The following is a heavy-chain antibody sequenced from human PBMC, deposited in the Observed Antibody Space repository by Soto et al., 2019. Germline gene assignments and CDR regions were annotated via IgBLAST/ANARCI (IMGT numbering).Heavy chain of an antibody. CDR2: IYWDDDK. V-gene: IGHV2-5*02. CDR1: GFSLSTSGVG. Sequence: QITLKESGPTLVKPTQTLTLTCTFSGFSLSTSGVGVGWIRQPPGKALEWLALIYWDDDKRYSPSPKSRLTITKDTSKNQVDLTMTNMDPVDTATYYCAHSPHRYCISMSCNGWFDPWGQGTLVTVSS. CDR3: AHSPHRYCISMSCNGWFDP. J-gene: IGHJ5*02. D-gene: IGHD2-2*01.